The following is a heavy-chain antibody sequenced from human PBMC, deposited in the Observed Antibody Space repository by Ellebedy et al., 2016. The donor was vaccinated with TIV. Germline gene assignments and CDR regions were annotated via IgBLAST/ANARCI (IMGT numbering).Heavy chain of an antibody. CDR1: GYSFTNYW. CDR3: ARTYYYDSEALYGMDV. V-gene: IGHV5-51*01. J-gene: IGHJ6*02. CDR2: IYPGDSDT. Sequence: GESLKISXTGSGYSFTNYWIAWVRQMPGKGLEWMGLIYPGDSDTTYSPSFQGQVTFSVDKSTSTAYLQWGGLKASDTAMYYCARTYYYDSEALYGMDVWGQGTRVTVSS. D-gene: IGHD3-22*01.